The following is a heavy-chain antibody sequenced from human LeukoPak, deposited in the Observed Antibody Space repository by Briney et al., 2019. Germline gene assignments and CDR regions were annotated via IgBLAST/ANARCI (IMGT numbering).Heavy chain of an antibody. CDR2: IYYSGST. V-gene: IGHV4-59*01. CDR3: ARGHIVVVTD. CDR1: GGSISSYY. Sequence: SETLSLTCTVSGGSISSYYWSWIRQPPGKGLEWIGYIYYSGSTNYNPSLKSRVTISVDTSKNQFPLKLSSVTAADTAVYYCARGHIVVVTDWGQGTLVTVSS. D-gene: IGHD2-21*02. J-gene: IGHJ4*02.